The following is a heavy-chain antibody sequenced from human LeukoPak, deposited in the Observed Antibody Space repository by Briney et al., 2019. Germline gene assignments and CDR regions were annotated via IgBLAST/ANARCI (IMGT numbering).Heavy chain of an antibody. V-gene: IGHV3-23*01. CDR3: AKDGPGFPGSFDY. CDR2: ISGSGGST. D-gene: IGHD3-10*01. J-gene: IGHJ4*02. Sequence: PGGSLRLSCAASGFTFSRYAMHWVRQAPGKGLEWVSAISGSGGSTYYADSVKGRFTISRDNSKNTLYLQMNSLRAEDTAVYYCAKDGPGFPGSFDYWGQGTLVTVSS. CDR1: GFTFSRYA.